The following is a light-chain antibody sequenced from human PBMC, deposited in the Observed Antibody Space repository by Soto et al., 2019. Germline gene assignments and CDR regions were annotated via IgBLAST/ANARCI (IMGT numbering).Light chain of an antibody. CDR2: EVS. J-gene: IGLJ3*02. CDR3: CSYAGSSTSCGV. CDR1: SSDVGSYNL. V-gene: IGLV2-23*02. Sequence: QSALTQPASVSGSPGQSITISCTGTSSDVGSYNLVSWYQQHPGKAAKLMIYEVSKRPSGVSNRFSGSKSGNTASLTISGLQAEDEADYYCCSYAGSSTSCGVFGGGTQLTVL.